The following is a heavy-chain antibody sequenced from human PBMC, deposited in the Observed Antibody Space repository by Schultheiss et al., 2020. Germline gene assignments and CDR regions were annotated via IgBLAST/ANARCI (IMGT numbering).Heavy chain of an antibody. CDR1: GGSFSGYY. CDR2: INHSGST. V-gene: IGHV4-34*01. D-gene: IGHD5-18*01. CDR3: VRGRPRGYSYDPLRF. Sequence: SETLSLTCAVYGGSFSGYYWSWIRQPPGKGLEWIGEINHSGSTNYKSSLKSRVTISVDTSKNQFSLKLSSVTAADTAVYYCVRGRPRGYSYDPLRFWGQGTLVTVSS. J-gene: IGHJ4*02.